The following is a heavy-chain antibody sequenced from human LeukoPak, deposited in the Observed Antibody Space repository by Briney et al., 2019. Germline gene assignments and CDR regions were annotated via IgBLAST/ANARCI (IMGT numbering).Heavy chain of an antibody. CDR2: INHSGST. D-gene: IGHD6-25*01. J-gene: IGHJ4*02. Sequence: SETLSLTCAVYGGSFSGYYWTWIRQPPGKGLEWIGEINHSGSTNHNPSLKSRVIISVDTSKNQFSLKLSSVTDADTAVYYCARAREAATIDSWGQGTRVVVSS. V-gene: IGHV4-34*01. CDR1: GGSFSGYY. CDR3: ARAREAATIDS.